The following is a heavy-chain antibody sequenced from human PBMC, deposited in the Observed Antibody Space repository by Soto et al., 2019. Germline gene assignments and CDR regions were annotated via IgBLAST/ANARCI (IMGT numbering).Heavy chain of an antibody. CDR2: INPNSGGT. D-gene: IGHD1-26*01. Sequence: ASVKVSCKASGYTFTGYYMHWVRQAPGQGLEWMGWINPNSGGTNYAQKFQGWVTMTRDTSISTAYMELSRLRSDDTAVYYCARGVGATDPGSGMDVWGQGTTVTVSS. V-gene: IGHV1-2*04. J-gene: IGHJ6*02. CDR3: ARGVGATDPGSGMDV. CDR1: GYTFTGYY.